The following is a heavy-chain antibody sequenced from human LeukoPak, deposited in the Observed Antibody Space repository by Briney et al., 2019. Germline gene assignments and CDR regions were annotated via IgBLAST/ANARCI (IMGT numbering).Heavy chain of an antibody. J-gene: IGHJ3*02. CDR3: ARVSVLRYFDWLVLSRGKPTAFDI. CDR1: GGTFTSYA. CDR2: IIPIFGTA. Sequence: GASVKVSCKASGGTFTSYAISWVRQAPGQGLEWMGRIIPIFGTANYAQKFQGRVTITTDESTSTAYMELSSLRSEDTAVYYCARVSVLRYFDWLVLSRGKPTAFDIWGQGTMVTVSS. D-gene: IGHD3-9*01. V-gene: IGHV1-69*05.